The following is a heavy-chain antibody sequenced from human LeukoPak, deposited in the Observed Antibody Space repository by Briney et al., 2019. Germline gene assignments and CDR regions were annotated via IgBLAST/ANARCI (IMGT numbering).Heavy chain of an antibody. CDR1: GYSFTSYW. CDR2: FYPGDSDT. V-gene: IGHV5-51*01. D-gene: IGHD6-19*01. Sequence: GGALKISCKGSGYSFTSYWVGWGRQVSGKGLEWVGIFYPGDSDTRYSPSFEGQVTISADKSISTAYLQWSSLKASDTAMYYCASRGVAGPDAFDIWGQGTMVTVSS. CDR3: ASRGVAGPDAFDI. J-gene: IGHJ3*02.